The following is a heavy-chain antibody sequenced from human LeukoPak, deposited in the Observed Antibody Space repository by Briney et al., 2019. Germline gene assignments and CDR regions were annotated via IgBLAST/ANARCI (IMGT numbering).Heavy chain of an antibody. V-gene: IGHV3-48*04. CDR3: ARATWGFDY. Sequence: GGSLRLSCAASGFTFSSYAMSWVRQAPGKGLEWVSYISSSSSTIYYADSVKGRFTISRDNAKNSLYLQMNSLRAEDTAVYYCARATWGFDYWGQGTLVTVSS. CDR1: GFTFSSYA. CDR2: ISSSSSTI. D-gene: IGHD7-27*01. J-gene: IGHJ4*02.